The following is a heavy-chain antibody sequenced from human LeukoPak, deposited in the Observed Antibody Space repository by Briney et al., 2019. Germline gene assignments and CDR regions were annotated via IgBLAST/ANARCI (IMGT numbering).Heavy chain of an antibody. V-gene: IGHV3-33*01. J-gene: IGHJ6*02. Sequence: SGGSLRLSCAASGFTFSSYGMHWVRQAPGKGLEWVAVIWYDGSNKYYADSVKGRFTISRDNSKNTLYLQMNSLRAEDTAVYYCARRGIAAAGPQYYYGMDVWGQGTLVTVSS. CDR3: ARRGIAAAGPQYYYGMDV. D-gene: IGHD6-13*01. CDR2: IWYDGSNK. CDR1: GFTFSSYG.